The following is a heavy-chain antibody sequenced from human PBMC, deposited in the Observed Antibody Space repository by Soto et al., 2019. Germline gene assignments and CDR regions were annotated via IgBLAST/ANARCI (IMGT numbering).Heavy chain of an antibody. Sequence: PXGSLRLSCEASGVTVNSYAMTWVRQTPGKGLECVSGISASGRYTYYADSVKGRFTIARDNSKNTLYLQINSLRAEDTALYCCARDTGYNYGSGLYAFDPWGQGTMVTVSS. CDR2: ISASGRYT. D-gene: IGHD5-18*01. CDR3: ARDTGYNYGSGLYAFDP. CDR1: GVTVNSYA. J-gene: IGHJ3*01. V-gene: IGHV3-23*01.